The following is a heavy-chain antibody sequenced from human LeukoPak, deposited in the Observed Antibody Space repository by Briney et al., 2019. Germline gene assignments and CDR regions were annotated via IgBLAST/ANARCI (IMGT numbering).Heavy chain of an antibody. D-gene: IGHD3-22*01. CDR2: IGTAGDR. Sequence: GGSLRLSCAASGFTFSSYDMHWVRQATGKGLEWVSAIGTAGDRYYPGSVKGRFTISRENAKNSLYLQMNSLRAGDTAVYYCARVRYDSSGYYDIWGQGTMVTVSS. J-gene: IGHJ3*02. CDR1: GFTFSSYD. CDR3: ARVRYDSSGYYDI. V-gene: IGHV3-13*01.